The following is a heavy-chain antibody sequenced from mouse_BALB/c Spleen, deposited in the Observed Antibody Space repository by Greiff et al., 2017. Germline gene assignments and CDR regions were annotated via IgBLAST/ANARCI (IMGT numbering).Heavy chain of an antibody. V-gene: IGHV1-87*01. CDR2: IYPGDGDT. Sequence: QVQLQQSGADLARPGASVKLSCKASGYTFTSYWMQWVKQRPGQGLEWIGAIYPGDGDTRYTQKFKGKATLTADKSSSTAYMQLSSLASEDSAVYYCAGGSYYFDYWGQGTTLTVSS. CDR1: GYTFTSYW. CDR3: AGGSYYFDY. J-gene: IGHJ2*01.